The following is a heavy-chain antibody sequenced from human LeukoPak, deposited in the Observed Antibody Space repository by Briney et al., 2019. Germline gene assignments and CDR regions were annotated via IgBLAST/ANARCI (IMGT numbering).Heavy chain of an antibody. CDR1: GGSISSSSYY. CDR2: IYYSGST. Sequence: SETLSLTCTVSGGSISSSSYYWGWIRQPPGKGLEWIGSIYYSGSTYYNPSLKSRVTISVDTSKNQFSLKLSSVTAADTAAYYCARGAAMAHSGFYPRGKGTLVTV. V-gene: IGHV4-39*07. CDR3: ARGAAMAHSGFYP. J-gene: IGHJ5*02. D-gene: IGHD6-13*01.